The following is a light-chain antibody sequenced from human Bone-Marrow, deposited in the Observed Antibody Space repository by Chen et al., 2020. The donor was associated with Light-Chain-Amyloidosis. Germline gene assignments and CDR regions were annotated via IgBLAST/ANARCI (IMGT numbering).Light chain of an antibody. CDR3: GSYAGSNTVV. CDR2: EVN. J-gene: IGLJ2*01. CDR1: SSDVGNYNL. Sequence: QSALTQPASVSGSPGQSITISCTGSSSDVGNYNLVSWYQQHPGKAPKLMIFEVNKRPSGVSNRFSGSKSGNTASLTLSGLLAEDEADYHCGSYAGSNTVVFGGGTKLTVL. V-gene: IGLV2-23*02.